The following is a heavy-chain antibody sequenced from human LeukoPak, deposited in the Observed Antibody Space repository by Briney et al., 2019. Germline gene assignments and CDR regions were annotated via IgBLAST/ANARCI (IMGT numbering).Heavy chain of an antibody. J-gene: IGHJ4*02. CDR3: ARAGYSSSWRVDY. CDR1: GYTFTGYY. CDR2: INPNSGGT. D-gene: IGHD6-13*01. V-gene: IGHV1-2*06. Sequence: ASVKVSCKASGYTFTGYYMHWVRQAPGQGLEWMGRINPNSGGTNYAQKFQGRVTMTRDTSISTAYMEPSRLRSDDTAVYYCARAGYSSSWRVDYWGQGTLVTVSS.